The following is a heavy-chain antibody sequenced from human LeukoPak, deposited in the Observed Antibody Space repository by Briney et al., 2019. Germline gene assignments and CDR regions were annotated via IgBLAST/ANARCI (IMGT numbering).Heavy chain of an antibody. V-gene: IGHV3-74*01. CDR2: INGGGSNT. J-gene: IGHJ4*02. CDR1: GFNFNSYW. Sequence: QPGGSLRLSCAASGFNFNSYWMHWVRHAPGKGLVWVSCINGGGSNTRYADSVKGRFTISRDNAKNTLYLQVNSLRAEDTAVYYCARTPRLDYWGQGTLVTVSS. CDR3: ARTPRLDY.